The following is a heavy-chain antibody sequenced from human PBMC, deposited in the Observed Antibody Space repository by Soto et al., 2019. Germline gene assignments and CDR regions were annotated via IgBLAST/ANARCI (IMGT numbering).Heavy chain of an antibody. V-gene: IGHV3-15*07. CDR3: TTMRWLPPYDY. CDR1: GFTFKKAW. D-gene: IGHD5-12*01. J-gene: IGHJ4*02. CDR2: IKSKDDGGAV. Sequence: EVQLVESGGGWLKPGGSLRLSCEAPGFTFKKAWMNWVPQVPGRGLEWAGRIKSKDDGGAVEYAAPVTGRFTISRDDSKNTLYLQMNSLKTEDTGVYYCTTMRWLPPYDYWGQGTLVTVSS.